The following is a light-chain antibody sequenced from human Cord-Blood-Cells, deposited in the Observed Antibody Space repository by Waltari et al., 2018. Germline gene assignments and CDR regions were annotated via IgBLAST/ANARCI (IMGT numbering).Light chain of an antibody. CDR2: EVS. CDR1: SSDVGSYNL. Sequence: QSALTQPASVSGSPGQSITISCTGTSSDVGSYNLVSWYQQHPGKAPKLMIYEVSKRPSWVSNRLAGSKSCHAASLTISGLQAEDEADYYCCSYAGSSTLVFGGGTKLTVL. J-gene: IGLJ2*01. CDR3: CSYAGSSTLV. V-gene: IGLV2-23*02.